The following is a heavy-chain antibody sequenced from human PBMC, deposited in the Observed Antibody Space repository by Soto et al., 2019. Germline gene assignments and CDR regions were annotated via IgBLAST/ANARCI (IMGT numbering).Heavy chain of an antibody. D-gene: IGHD2-15*01. CDR2: ISYDGSNN. CDR3: ARKDHYCSGGSCYNWFDP. Sequence: GGSLRLSCAASGFTFSSYAMRWVRQAPGRGLEWVAVISYDGSNNNYADSVKGRFTISRDNSKNTLYLQMNSLRAEDTAVYYCARKDHYCSGGSCYNWFDPWGQGTLVTVSS. J-gene: IGHJ5*02. CDR1: GFTFSSYA. V-gene: IGHV3-30*04.